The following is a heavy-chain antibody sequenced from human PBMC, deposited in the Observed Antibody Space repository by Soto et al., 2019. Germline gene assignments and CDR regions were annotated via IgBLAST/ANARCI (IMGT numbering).Heavy chain of an antibody. Sequence: KPSETLSLTCTVSGGSITSYSWTWIRLPPGKGLEWIGSISYSGSTYYNPSLKSRVTISVDTSKNQVSLRLSSVTAADAAMYYCAKTSRASAAAEIQFYYYGMDVWGQGTTVTVSS. CDR2: ISYSGST. V-gene: IGHV4-59*01. CDR3: AKTSRASAAAEIQFYYYGMDV. D-gene: IGHD6-13*01. CDR1: GGSITSYS. J-gene: IGHJ6*02.